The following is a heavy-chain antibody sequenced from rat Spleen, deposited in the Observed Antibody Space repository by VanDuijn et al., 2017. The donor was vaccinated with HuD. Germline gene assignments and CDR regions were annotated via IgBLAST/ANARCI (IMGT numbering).Heavy chain of an antibody. CDR3: ARESEDYYSGDGFAY. D-gene: IGHD1-1*01. CDR1: GFSLTSYH. J-gene: IGHJ3*01. CDR2: IQNGGST. V-gene: IGHV2-27*01. Sequence: QVQLKESGPGLVQPSQTLSLTCTVSGFSLTSYHVHWVRQPPGKGLEWMGRIQNGGSTDYNSALKSRLSISRDTSKSQVFLKMNSLQSEDTTTYYCARESEDYYSGDGFAYWGQGTLVTVSS.